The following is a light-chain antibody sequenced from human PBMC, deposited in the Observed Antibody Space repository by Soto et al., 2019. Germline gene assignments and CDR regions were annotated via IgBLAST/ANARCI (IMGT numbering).Light chain of an antibody. CDR3: NSYTTSSTVV. Sequence: QSPLTQPASVSGSPGQSITISCTGSSSDVGAYNHVSWYQQHPGKVPKLMIYDVTYRPSGVSNRFSGSKSGNTASLTISGLQAEDEADYYCNSYTTSSTVVFGGGTKVTVL. CDR2: DVT. J-gene: IGLJ2*01. V-gene: IGLV2-14*03. CDR1: SSDVGAYNH.